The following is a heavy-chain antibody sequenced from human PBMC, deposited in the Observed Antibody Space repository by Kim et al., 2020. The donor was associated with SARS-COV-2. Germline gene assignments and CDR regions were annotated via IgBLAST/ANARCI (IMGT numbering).Heavy chain of an antibody. CDR3: ARGGTDYDSSGYVYFDY. J-gene: IGHJ4*02. V-gene: IGHV4-31*03. CDR1: GGSISSGGYY. Sequence: SETLSLTCTVSGGSISSGGYYWSWIRQHPGKGLEWIGYIYYSGSTYYNPSLKSRVTISVDTSKNQFSLKLSSVTAADTDVYYCARGGTDYDSSGYVYFDYWGQGTLVTVSS. D-gene: IGHD3-22*01. CDR2: IYYSGST.